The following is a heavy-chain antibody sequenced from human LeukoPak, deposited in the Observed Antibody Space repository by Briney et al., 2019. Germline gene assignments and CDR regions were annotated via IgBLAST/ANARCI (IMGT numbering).Heavy chain of an antibody. J-gene: IGHJ5*02. D-gene: IGHD5-18*01. CDR3: AKDLSWNTADR. CDR2: INPDGTII. V-gene: IGHV3-74*01. Sequence: GGSLRPSCVGSGFTYTDYWMHWFRHAPGKGPVWVSRINPDGTIIDYADSVKGRFSISRDNAKNLLYLQMNGLRADDTAVYYCAKDLSWNTADRWGQGILVTVSS. CDR1: GFTYTDYW.